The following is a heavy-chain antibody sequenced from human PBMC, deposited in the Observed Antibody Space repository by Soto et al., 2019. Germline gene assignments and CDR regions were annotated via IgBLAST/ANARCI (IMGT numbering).Heavy chain of an antibody. V-gene: IGHV3-23*01. CDR1: GFSFASFA. CDR2: ISGSDGKT. J-gene: IGHJ4*02. Sequence: PGGSLRLSCTTYGFSFASFAMTWVRQAPGKGLEWVATISGSDGKTYYADSVKGRFSISRDTSRNTLCLQMNSLRADDTAIYYCAKWSYLDYWGQGTRVTVSS. D-gene: IGHD3-3*01. CDR3: AKWSYLDY.